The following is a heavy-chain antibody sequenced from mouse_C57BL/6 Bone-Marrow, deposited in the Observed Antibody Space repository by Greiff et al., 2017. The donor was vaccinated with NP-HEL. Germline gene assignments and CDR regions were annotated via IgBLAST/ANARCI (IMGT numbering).Heavy chain of an antibody. V-gene: IGHV1-15*01. CDR3: TRGVYYDYLHWYFDV. D-gene: IGHD2-4*01. CDR1: GYTFTDYE. CDR2: IDPETGGT. Sequence: QVQLKQSGAELVRPGASVTLSCKASGYTFTDYEMHWVKQTPVHGLEWIGAIDPETGGTAYNQKFKGKAILTADKSSSTAYMELRSLTSEDSAVYYCTRGVYYDYLHWYFDVWGTGTTVTVSS. J-gene: IGHJ1*03.